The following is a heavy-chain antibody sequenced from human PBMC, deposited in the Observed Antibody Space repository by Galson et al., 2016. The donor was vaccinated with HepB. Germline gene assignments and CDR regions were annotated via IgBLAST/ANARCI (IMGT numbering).Heavy chain of an antibody. CDR1: GFTVNSHY. CDR2: MYIGGST. V-gene: IGHV3-66*01. D-gene: IGHD3/OR15-3a*01. J-gene: IGHJ4*02. Sequence: SLRLSCAASGFTVNSHYMSRVRQAPGKGLEWVSGMYIGGSTYHTDSVKGRFTISRDNSKNMLYIQMHSLRVEDTAVYYCARKHPTVFGLVLDQWGQGTPVTVSS. CDR3: ARKHPTVFGLVLDQ.